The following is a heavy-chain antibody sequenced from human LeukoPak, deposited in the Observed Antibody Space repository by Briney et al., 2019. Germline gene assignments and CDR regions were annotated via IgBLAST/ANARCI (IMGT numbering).Heavy chain of an antibody. D-gene: IGHD3-22*01. CDR2: IYYSGSI. Sequence: SETLSLTCTVSGGSISSGGYYWSWIRQHPGKGLEWIGYIYYSGSIYYNPSLKSRVTISVDTSKNQFSLKLSSVTAADTAVYYCAGEYYYDSSGYYYVGWLDPWGQGTLVTVPS. CDR3: AGEYYYDSSGYYYVGWLDP. V-gene: IGHV4-31*03. J-gene: IGHJ5*02. CDR1: GGSISSGGYY.